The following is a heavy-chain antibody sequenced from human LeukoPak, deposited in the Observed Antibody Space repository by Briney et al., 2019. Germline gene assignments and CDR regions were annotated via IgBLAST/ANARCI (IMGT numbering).Heavy chain of an antibody. J-gene: IGHJ4*02. V-gene: IGHV3-21*01. CDR3: ARDRPPYCGGDCYPYYFDY. CDR2: ISHSSDFV. CDR1: GFTFSAYY. D-gene: IGHD2-21*02. Sequence: GGSLRLSCAASGFTFSAYYIHWVRQAPGKGLEWVSSISHSSDFVYYADSVKGRFTISRDNARKSLFLQMNSLRAEDTAVYYCARDRPPYCGGDCYPYYFDYWGQGTLVTVSS.